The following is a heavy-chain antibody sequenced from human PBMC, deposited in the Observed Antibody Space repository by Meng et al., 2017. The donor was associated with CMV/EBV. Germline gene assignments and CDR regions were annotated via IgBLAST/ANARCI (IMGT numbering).Heavy chain of an antibody. CDR3: ARGGYCSSTSCLTRVWFDP. CDR1: SFSGYY. D-gene: IGHD2-2*01. Sequence: SFSGYYGSWIRQPPGKGLEWIGEINHSGSTNYNPSLKSRVTISVDTSKNQFSLKLSSVTAADTAVYYCARGGYCSSTSCLTRVWFDPWGQGTLVTVSS. V-gene: IGHV4-34*01. J-gene: IGHJ5*02. CDR2: INHSGST.